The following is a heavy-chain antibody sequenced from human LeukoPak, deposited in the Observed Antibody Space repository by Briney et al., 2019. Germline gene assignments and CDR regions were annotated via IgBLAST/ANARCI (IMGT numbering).Heavy chain of an antibody. CDR3: ARVPQGGIYYDSSGYYPY. J-gene: IGHJ4*02. CDR1: GYTFTGYY. V-gene: IGHV1-46*01. Sequence: ASVKVSCKASGYTFTGYYMHWVRQAPGQGLEWMGIINPSGGSTSYAQKFQGRVTMTRDTSTSTVYMELSSLRSEDTAVYYCARVPQGGIYYDSSGYYPYWGQGTLVTVSS. D-gene: IGHD3-22*01. CDR2: INPSGGST.